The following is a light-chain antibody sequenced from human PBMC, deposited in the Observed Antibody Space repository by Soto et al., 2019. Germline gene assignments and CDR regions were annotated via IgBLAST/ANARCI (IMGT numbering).Light chain of an antibody. CDR3: SSYTNINTRACV. CDR1: SGDVGSYNR. Sequence: ARPQPASVSGSPGQSITISCTGTSGDVGSYNRVSWYQQHPGKAPKLIIYEVTDRPSGVSNRFSGSKSGNTASLTISGLQAEDEAEYYCSSYTNINTRACVFGTGTKDSV. CDR2: EVT. J-gene: IGLJ1*01. V-gene: IGLV2-14*01.